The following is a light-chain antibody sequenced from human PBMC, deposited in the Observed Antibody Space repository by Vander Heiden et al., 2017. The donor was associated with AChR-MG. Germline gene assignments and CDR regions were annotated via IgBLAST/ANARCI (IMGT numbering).Light chain of an antibody. CDR2: AAS. V-gene: IGKV1-39*01. CDR1: ESVATF. Sequence: DIQMTQSPSSLSASVGDGVTITCRASESVATFLNWYQQKPGKAPNLLIYAASSLQSGVPSRFSGTGSGTDFTLTISSLRPEDFATYFCQQTDSSPQTFGQGTNLEIK. CDR3: QQTDSSPQT. J-gene: IGKJ2*01.